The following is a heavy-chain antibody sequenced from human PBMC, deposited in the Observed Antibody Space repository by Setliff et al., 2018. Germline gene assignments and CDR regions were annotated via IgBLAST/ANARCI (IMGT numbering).Heavy chain of an antibody. CDR1: GYSISSGYY. V-gene: IGHV4-38-2*01. Sequence: ASETLSLTCAVFGYSISSGYYWGWIRQPPGKGLEWIGNIYHSGSTYYNPSLKSRVTISVDTSKNQFSLKLTSVTAADTAVYYCARHGLQFLEWLSAFDYWGQGTLVTVSS. CDR2: IYHSGST. D-gene: IGHD3-3*01. J-gene: IGHJ4*02. CDR3: ARHGLQFLEWLSAFDY.